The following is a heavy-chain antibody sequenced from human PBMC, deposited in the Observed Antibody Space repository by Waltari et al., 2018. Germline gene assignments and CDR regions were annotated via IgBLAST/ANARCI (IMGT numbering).Heavy chain of an antibody. Sequence: QVQLQESGPGLVKPSETLSLTCAVSGYSISGYYWSWIRQPPGKGLEWIGYIHGGGGRNYLNPSLKSRVTLSVDTSKNQFSLKLSSVTAADTAVYYCARDKTAAGFRHDYWGQGVLVTVSS. J-gene: IGHJ4*02. CDR1: GYSISGYY. CDR3: ARDKTAAGFRHDY. D-gene: IGHD6-25*01. CDR2: IHGGGGRN. V-gene: IGHV4-59*12.